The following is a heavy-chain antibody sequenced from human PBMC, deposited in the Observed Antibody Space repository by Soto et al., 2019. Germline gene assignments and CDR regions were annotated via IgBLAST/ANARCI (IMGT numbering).Heavy chain of an antibody. V-gene: IGHV1-69*13. Sequence: ASVKVSCKASGGTFSSYAISWVRQAPGQGLEWMGGIIPIFGTANYAQKFQGRVTITADESTSTAYMELSSLRSEDTAVYYCARLRYSSSWCFDYWGQGTLVTVSS. CDR3: ARLRYSSSWCFDY. J-gene: IGHJ4*02. D-gene: IGHD6-13*01. CDR1: GGTFSSYA. CDR2: IIPIFGTA.